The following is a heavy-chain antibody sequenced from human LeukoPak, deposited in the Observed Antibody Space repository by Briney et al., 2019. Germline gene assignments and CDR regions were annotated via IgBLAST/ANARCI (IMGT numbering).Heavy chain of an antibody. D-gene: IGHD1-26*01. CDR1: GCTFGMHA. Sequence: GGSLRLSCAASGCTFGMHALHWVRQAPGKGPECLAVISHDATDKYYADSVKGRFTISRDNSKNTLYLQMNSLRAEDTAVYYCARWGVGATAGGLDYWGQGTQVIVSS. V-gene: IGHV3-30*04. J-gene: IGHJ4*02. CDR3: ARWGVGATAGGLDY. CDR2: ISHDATDK.